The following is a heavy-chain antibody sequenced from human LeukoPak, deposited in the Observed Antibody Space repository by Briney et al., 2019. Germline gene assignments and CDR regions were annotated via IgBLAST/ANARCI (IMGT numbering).Heavy chain of an antibody. CDR3: AKDLFDYVWGSYRPTPFDS. D-gene: IGHD3-16*02. CDR2: ISSLSSYT. V-gene: IGHV3-21*04. CDR1: GFTFSSYS. J-gene: IGHJ4*02. Sequence: NPGGSLRLSCTASGFTFSSYSMNWVRQAPGKGLEWVSSISSLSSYTYYVDSVKGRFTISRDNAKNTLYLQMNSLRAEDTAVYYCAKDLFDYVWGSYRPTPFDSWGQGTLVTVSS.